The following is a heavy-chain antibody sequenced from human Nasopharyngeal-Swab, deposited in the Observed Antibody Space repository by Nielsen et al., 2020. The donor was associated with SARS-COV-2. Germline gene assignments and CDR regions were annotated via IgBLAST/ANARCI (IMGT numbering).Heavy chain of an antibody. CDR1: GFTFSNYD. Sequence: GESLKISCAASGFTFSNYDMHWVRQATGKGLEWVSTIGITGDPYYPGSVKGRFTISRENAKNSLYLQMNSLRAGDTAVSSCARGTYCSSTSCYASGMEVRGQGTKVTGSS. CDR3: ARGTYCSSTSCYASGMEV. V-gene: IGHV3-13*05. CDR2: IGITGDP. J-gene: IGHJ6*02. D-gene: IGHD2-2*01.